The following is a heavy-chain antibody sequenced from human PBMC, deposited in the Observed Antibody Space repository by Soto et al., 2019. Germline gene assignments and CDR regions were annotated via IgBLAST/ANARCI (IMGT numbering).Heavy chain of an antibody. D-gene: IGHD3-10*01. J-gene: IGHJ4*02. Sequence: QVQLVQSGAEVKKPGSSVKVSCKASGGTFSSYTISWVRQATGQGLEWMGRIIPILGIANYAQKFQGRVTITADKSTITAYMELSSLRSEDTAVYYCARGPRITADFDYWGQGTLVTVSS. CDR3: ARGPRITADFDY. CDR2: IIPILGIA. V-gene: IGHV1-69*02. CDR1: GGTFSSYT.